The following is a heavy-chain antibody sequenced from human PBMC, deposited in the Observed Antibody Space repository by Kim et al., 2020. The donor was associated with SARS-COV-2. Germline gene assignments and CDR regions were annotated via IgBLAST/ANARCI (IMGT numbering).Heavy chain of an antibody. J-gene: IGHJ4*02. Sequence: YYNPSLKSRVTISLDTSKNQFSLKLSSVTSADTAVYYCARRSGGWFRYFDYWGQGTLVTVSS. CDR3: ARRSGGWFRYFDY. D-gene: IGHD6-19*01. V-gene: IGHV4-39*01.